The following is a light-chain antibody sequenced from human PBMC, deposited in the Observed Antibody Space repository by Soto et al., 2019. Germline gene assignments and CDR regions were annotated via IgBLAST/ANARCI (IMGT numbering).Light chain of an antibody. V-gene: IGKV3-11*01. CDR2: DAS. J-gene: IGKJ5*01. Sequence: EIVLTQSPATLSLSPGERATLSCRASQSVSSNLAWYQQKPGQAPRLRIYDASNRDTGIPARFSGSGSGTDFTLTISSLEPEDFAVYYCQRGATFGQGTGLEIK. CDR3: QRGAT. CDR1: QSVSSN.